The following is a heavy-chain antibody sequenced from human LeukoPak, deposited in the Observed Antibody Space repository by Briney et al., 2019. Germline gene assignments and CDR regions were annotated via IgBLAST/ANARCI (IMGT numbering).Heavy chain of an antibody. CDR3: AKDRIYADGLWDFDY. V-gene: IGHV3-23*01. CDR1: GFTFSTYT. CDR2: IVVSGDT. Sequence: GGSLRLSCIASGFTFSTYTMSWVRQAPGEGLQWVPGIVVSGDTHYADSVKGRFTISRDNSKNTLYLQMNSLRADDTAVYYCAKDRIYADGLWDFDYWGQGTLVTVSS. J-gene: IGHJ4*02. D-gene: IGHD3-10*01.